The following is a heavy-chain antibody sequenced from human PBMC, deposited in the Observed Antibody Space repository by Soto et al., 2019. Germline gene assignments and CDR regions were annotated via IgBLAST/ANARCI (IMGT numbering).Heavy chain of an antibody. CDR1: GFTFSDHY. CDR3: ARRTQITSGPFDY. D-gene: IGHD6-19*01. V-gene: IGHV3-11*01. J-gene: IGHJ4*02. Sequence: NPGGSLRLSCAASGFTFSDHYMSWIRQAPGKGLEWVSYISSSASATYYAESVEGRFTISRDNANNSLYLQMNSLRPEDTAVYYCARRTQITSGPFDYWAQGILVTVSS. CDR2: ISSSASAT.